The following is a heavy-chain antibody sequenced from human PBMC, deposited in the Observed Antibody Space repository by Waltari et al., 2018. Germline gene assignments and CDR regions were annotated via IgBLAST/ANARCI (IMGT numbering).Heavy chain of an antibody. Sequence: QVQLVQSGAEVKKPGASVKVSCKASGYTFTGYYMHWVRQAPGQGLEWMGWINPNRGGTNYAQKFQGRVTMTRETSISTAYMELSRLRSDDTAVYYCAREKKGDIAALDYWGQGTLVTVSS. CDR3: AREKKGDIAALDY. CDR2: INPNRGGT. CDR1: GYTFTGYY. D-gene: IGHD6-25*01. V-gene: IGHV1-2*02. J-gene: IGHJ4*02.